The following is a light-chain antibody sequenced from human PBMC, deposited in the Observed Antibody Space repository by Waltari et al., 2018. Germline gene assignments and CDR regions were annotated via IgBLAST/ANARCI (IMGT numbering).Light chain of an antibody. CDR3: SSYAGSSKGV. Sequence: QSALTQPASVSGSPGQSNTISCTGTSSDVGNYKRVSWYQQHPGKAPKLMIYAVSKRPSGGPHRFSGSKSGDMASLTIAGLQPEDEAEYFCSSYAGSSKGVFGGGTKVTVL. CDR1: SSDVGNYKR. CDR2: AVS. J-gene: IGLJ2*01. V-gene: IGLV2-23*02.